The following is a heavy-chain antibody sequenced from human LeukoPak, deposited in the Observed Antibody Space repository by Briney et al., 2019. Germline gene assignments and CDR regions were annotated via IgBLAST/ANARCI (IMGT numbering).Heavy chain of an antibody. J-gene: IGHJ4*02. CDR2: ISGSGGST. V-gene: IGHV3-23*01. Sequence: GGSLRLSCAASGFAVSSNYMSWVRQTPGKGLEWVSAISGSGGSTYYADSVKGRFTISRDNSKNTLYLQMNSLRAEDTAVYYCAKAGIRHFDWSFYWGQGTLVTVSS. CDR1: GFAVSSNY. CDR3: AKAGIRHFDWSFY. D-gene: IGHD3-9*01.